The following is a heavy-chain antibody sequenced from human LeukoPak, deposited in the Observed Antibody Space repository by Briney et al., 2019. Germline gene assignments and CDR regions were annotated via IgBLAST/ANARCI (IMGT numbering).Heavy chain of an antibody. J-gene: IGHJ4*02. Sequence: GESLKISCKGSGYTFTTYWIAWVRQMPGKGLEWMGIIYPGDSDTKYSPSFQGQITISVDKSISTAYLQWNSLKASDTAMYYCARRLTTEETFDYWGQGTLVTVSS. CDR1: GYTFTTYW. V-gene: IGHV5-51*01. D-gene: IGHD1-1*01. CDR3: ARRLTTEETFDY. CDR2: IYPGDSDT.